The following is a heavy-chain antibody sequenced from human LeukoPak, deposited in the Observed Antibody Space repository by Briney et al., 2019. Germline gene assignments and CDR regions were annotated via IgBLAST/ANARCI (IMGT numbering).Heavy chain of an antibody. J-gene: IGHJ5*02. CDR2: IKQDGSEK. D-gene: IGHD3-22*01. CDR1: GFTFSSYS. CDR3: ARDQDYYDSSGYLNCFDP. V-gene: IGHV3-7*01. Sequence: PGGSLRLSCAASGFTFSSYSMNWVRQAPGKGLEWVANIKQDGSEKYYVDSVKGRFTISRDNAKNSLYLQMNSLRADDTAVYYCARDQDYYDSSGYLNCFDPWGQGTLVTVSS.